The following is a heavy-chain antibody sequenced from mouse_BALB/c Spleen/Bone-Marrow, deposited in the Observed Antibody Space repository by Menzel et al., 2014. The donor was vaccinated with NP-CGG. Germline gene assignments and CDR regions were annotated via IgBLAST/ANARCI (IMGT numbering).Heavy chain of an antibody. Sequence: VKLQESGAELVRPGTSVKISCKASGYTFTNYWLSWVKQRPGHGLEWIGDIYPGGGYTNFNERFKGKATLTADTSSSTAYMQLSSLTSEGSAVYFCAREEYGNYDRFIDYWGQGTTLTVSS. CDR1: GYTFTNYW. J-gene: IGHJ2*01. CDR3: AREEYGNYDRFIDY. V-gene: IGHV1-63*02. D-gene: IGHD2-10*02. CDR2: IYPGGGYT.